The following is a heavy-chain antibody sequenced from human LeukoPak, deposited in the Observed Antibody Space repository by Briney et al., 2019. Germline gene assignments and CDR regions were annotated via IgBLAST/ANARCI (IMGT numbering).Heavy chain of an antibody. CDR3: AKSGGYGLIDY. CDR2: IYDSGST. V-gene: IGHV4-59*08. CDR1: GGSISIYY. Sequence: SETLSLTCTVSGGSISIYYWSWIRQPPGKGLEWIGYIYDSGSTNYNPSLKSRVTISVDTSKNQFSLRLSSVTAADTAMYYCAKSGGYGLIDYWGQGTLVTVSS. D-gene: IGHD1-26*01. J-gene: IGHJ4*02.